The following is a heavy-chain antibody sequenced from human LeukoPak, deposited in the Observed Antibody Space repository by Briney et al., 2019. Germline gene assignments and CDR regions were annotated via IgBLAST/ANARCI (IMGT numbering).Heavy chain of an antibody. CDR1: GFTVSSNY. Sequence: PGGSLRLSCAVSGFTVSSNYMSWVRQAPGKGLEWVSVIFSGGSTYYADSVKGRFTISRDNSKNTLYLQMNSLRAEDTAVYYCAKDAPDYGDFSGAFDIWGQGTMVTVSS. D-gene: IGHD4-17*01. J-gene: IGHJ3*02. CDR2: IFSGGST. CDR3: AKDAPDYGDFSGAFDI. V-gene: IGHV3-53*01.